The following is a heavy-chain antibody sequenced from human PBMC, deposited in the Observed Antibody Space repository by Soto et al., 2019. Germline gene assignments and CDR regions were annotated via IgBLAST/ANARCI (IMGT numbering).Heavy chain of an antibody. CDR1: GFTFNNYA. Sequence: EVQLLESGGGLVQPGGSLRLSCAASGFTFNNYAMTWVRQAPGKGLEWVSAISGGGDTTSYADSVKGRFTVSRDGSKNTLYLHMSSLRAEDTGLYYCAKGRGGSGSLTPRVDFWGQGTLVTVSS. CDR3: AKGRGGSGSLTPRVDF. J-gene: IGHJ4*02. CDR2: ISGGGDTT. V-gene: IGHV3-23*01. D-gene: IGHD3-10*01.